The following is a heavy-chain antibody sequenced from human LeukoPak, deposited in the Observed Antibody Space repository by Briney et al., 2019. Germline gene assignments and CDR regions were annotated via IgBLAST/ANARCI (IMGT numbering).Heavy chain of an antibody. J-gene: IGHJ4*02. CDR3: ARDCSGGSCYFY. CDR1: GGTFSSYA. V-gene: IGHV1-69*13. D-gene: IGHD2-15*01. Sequence: SVKASCKASGGTFSSYAISWVRQAPGQGLEWMGGIIPIFGTANYAQKFQGRVTITAGESTSTAYMELSSLRSEDTAVYYCARDCSGGSCYFYWGQGTLVTVSS. CDR2: IIPIFGTA.